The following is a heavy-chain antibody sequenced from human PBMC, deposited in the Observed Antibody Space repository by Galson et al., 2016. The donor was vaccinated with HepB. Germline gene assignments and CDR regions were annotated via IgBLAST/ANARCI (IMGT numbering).Heavy chain of an antibody. V-gene: IGHV1-69*06. CDR1: GGTLNSHA. Sequence: SVKVSCKASGGTLNSHAISWVRQAPGQGLECMGGIIPIFGTTNYAQKFQGRVTITADRFTSTAYMELSSLRSEDTAMYYCVRDHRGGGYYFGSWFDPWGQETLVTVSS. CDR2: IIPIFGTT. J-gene: IGHJ5*02. D-gene: IGHD3-22*01. CDR3: VRDHRGGGYYFGSWFDP.